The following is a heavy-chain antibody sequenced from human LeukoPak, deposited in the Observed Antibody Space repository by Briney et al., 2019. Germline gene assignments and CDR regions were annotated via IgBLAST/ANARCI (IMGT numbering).Heavy chain of an antibody. D-gene: IGHD3-10*01. V-gene: IGHV4-39*01. CDR1: GGSISSSSYY. Sequence: PSETLSLTCTVSGGSISSSSYYWGWIRQPPGKGLEWIGSIYYSGSTYYNPSLKSRVTISVDTSKNQFSLELSSVTAADTAVYYCARRITMVRGVITPFGFDPWGQGTLVTVSS. CDR2: IYYSGST. J-gene: IGHJ5*02. CDR3: ARRITMVRGVITPFGFDP.